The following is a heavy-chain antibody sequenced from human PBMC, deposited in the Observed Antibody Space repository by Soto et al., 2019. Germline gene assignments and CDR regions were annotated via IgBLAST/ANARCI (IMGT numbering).Heavy chain of an antibody. V-gene: IGHV4-4*07. J-gene: IGHJ4*02. D-gene: IGHD3-3*01. CDR1: GGSLSKYY. Sequence: PSETLSLTCSVSGGSLSKYYWSWIRQPAGKGLEWIGRISTSGHVVSKVSLRSRLTMSVDMSNNHFSLKLTSVTAADTAVYYCARDNNDFWSLYPLAFDYWGQVXLVTVYS. CDR2: ISTSGHV. CDR3: ARDNNDFWSLYPLAFDY.